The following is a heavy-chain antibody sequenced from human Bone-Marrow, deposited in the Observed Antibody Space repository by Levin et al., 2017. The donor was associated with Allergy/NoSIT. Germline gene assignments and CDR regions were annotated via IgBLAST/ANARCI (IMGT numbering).Heavy chain of an antibody. CDR3: ARAAGATIGYYYYGMDV. V-gene: IGHV3-74*01. D-gene: IGHD1-26*01. CDR2: INSDGSST. J-gene: IGHJ6*02. CDR1: GFTFSSYW. Sequence: GESLKISCAASGFTFSSYWMHWVRQAPGKGLVWVSRINSDGSSTSYADSVKGRFTISRDNAKNTLYLQMNSLRAEDTAVYYCARAAGATIGYYYYGMDVWGQGTTVTVSS.